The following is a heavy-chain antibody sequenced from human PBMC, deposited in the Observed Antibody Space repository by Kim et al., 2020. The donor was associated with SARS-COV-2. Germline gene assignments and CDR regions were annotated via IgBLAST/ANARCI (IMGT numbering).Heavy chain of an antibody. CDR1: GFTFGDYA. D-gene: IGHD3-22*01. CDR2: IRSKAYGGTT. J-gene: IGHJ2*01. CDR3: TRQNVGYYDSSKYWYFDL. V-gene: IGHV3-49*03. Sequence: GGSLRLSCTASGFTFGDYAMSWFRQAPGKGLEWVGFIRSKAYGGTTEYAASVKGRFTISRDDSKSIAYLQMNSLKTEDTAVYYCTRQNVGYYDSSKYWYFDLWGRGTLVTVSS.